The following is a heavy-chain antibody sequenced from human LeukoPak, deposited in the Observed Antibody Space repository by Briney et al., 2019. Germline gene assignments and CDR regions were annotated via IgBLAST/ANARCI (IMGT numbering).Heavy chain of an antibody. J-gene: IGHJ5*02. CDR2: ISSSSSYI. CDR3: AKGRRYNILTGHYVSEVDP. D-gene: IGHD3-9*01. Sequence: PGGSLRLSCAASGFIFSSYSMNWVRQAPGKGLEWVSSISSSSSYIYYADSVKGRFTISRDNAKNSLYLQMNSLRAEDTAVYYCAKGRRYNILTGHYVSEVDPWGQGTLVTVSS. CDR1: GFIFSSYS. V-gene: IGHV3-21*01.